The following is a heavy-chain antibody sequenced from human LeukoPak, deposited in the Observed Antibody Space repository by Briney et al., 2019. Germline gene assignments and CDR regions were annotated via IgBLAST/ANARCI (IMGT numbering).Heavy chain of an antibody. CDR3: ARGPWAWFDP. CDR1: GGSFSGYY. V-gene: IGHV4-34*01. D-gene: IGHD7-27*01. CDR2: INHSGST. Sequence: SETLSLTCAVYGGSFSGYYWSWIRQPPGKGLEWIGEINHSGSTNYNPSLKSRVTISLDTSKNQFSLNLRSVTAADTAVYYCARGPWAWFDPWGQGTLVTVSS. J-gene: IGHJ5*02.